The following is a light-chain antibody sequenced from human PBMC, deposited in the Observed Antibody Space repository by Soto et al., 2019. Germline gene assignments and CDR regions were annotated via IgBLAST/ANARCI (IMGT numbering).Light chain of an antibody. CDR2: RNN. CDR3: AAWDDSMSAVV. V-gene: IGLV1-47*01. CDR1: SSNIGRNY. Sequence: QSVLTQPPSASGTPGQRVTISCSGSSSNIGRNYVYWYQQLPGTAPKLLIYRNNQRPSGVPDRFSGSKSGTSASLAISGLRSADEADYYCAAWDDSMSAVVFGGGTKLTVL. J-gene: IGLJ2*01.